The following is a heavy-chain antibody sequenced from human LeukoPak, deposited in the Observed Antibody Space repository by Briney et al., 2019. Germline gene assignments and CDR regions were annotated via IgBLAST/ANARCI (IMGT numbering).Heavy chain of an antibody. CDR2: ISGSGGST. CDR1: GFTFSSYA. V-gene: IGHV3-23*01. D-gene: IGHD3-3*01. CDR3: AKETNYDFWSGYLYYFDY. J-gene: IGHJ4*02. Sequence: GGSLRLSCAASGFTFSSYAMSWVRQAPGKGLEWVSAISGSGGSTYCADSVKGRFTISRDNSKNTLYLQMSSLRAEGTAVYYCAKETNYDFWSGYLYYFDYWGQGTLVTVSS.